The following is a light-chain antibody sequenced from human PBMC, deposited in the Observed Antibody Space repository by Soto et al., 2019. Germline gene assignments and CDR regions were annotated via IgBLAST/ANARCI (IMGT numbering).Light chain of an antibody. CDR1: QSVSSTY. CDR2: GAS. V-gene: IGKV3D-20*02. J-gene: IGKJ5*01. CDR3: HQRNK. Sequence: EIVLTPSPGTLSLSPGDRATLTCRASQSVSSTYLAWYQQRPGQAPGLLLYGASNRASGIPDRFAGSGSGTDFTLTISRLEPEDFAVYFCHQRNKFGQGTRLEIK.